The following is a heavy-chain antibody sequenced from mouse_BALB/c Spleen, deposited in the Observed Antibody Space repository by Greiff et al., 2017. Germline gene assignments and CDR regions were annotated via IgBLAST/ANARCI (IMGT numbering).Heavy chain of an antibody. J-gene: IGHJ3*01. CDR1: GFTFSSYA. CDR3: AREGYDYDEGTWFAY. Sequence: EVQLVESGGGLVKPGGSLKLSCAASGFTFSSYAMSWVRQTPEKRLEWVASISSGGSTYYPDSVKGRFTISRDNARNILYLQMSSLRSEDTAMYYCAREGYDYDEGTWFAYWGQGTLVTVSA. V-gene: IGHV5-6-5*01. CDR2: ISSGGST. D-gene: IGHD2-4*01.